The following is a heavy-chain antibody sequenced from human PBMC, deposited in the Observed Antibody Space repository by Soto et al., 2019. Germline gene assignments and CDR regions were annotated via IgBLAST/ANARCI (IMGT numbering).Heavy chain of an antibody. Sequence: GASVKASCKASGYTFTGNYMYSVQQAPGQGLNWIGWIVVGSGNTNYAQKFQERVTITRDMSTSTAYMELSSLRSEDTAVYYCAADGRRGTRYYYYYYGMDVWGQGTTVTVS. CDR1: GYTFTGNY. D-gene: IGHD3-10*01. CDR3: AADGRRGTRYYYYYYGMDV. V-gene: IGHV1-58*02. J-gene: IGHJ6*02. CDR2: IVVGSGNT.